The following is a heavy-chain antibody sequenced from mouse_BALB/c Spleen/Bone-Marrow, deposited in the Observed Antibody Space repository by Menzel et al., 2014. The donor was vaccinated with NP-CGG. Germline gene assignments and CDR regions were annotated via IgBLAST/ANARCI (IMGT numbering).Heavy chain of an antibody. D-gene: IGHD3-3*01. CDR1: GYTFTSYW. J-gene: IGHJ3*01. CDR3: ARGRAPYAWFAH. V-gene: IGHV1S41*01. CDR2: IAPGSGST. Sequence: DLVKPGASVKLSCKDAGYTFTSYWINWIKQRHGQGLEWIGRIAPGSGSTYYNEMFKGKATLTVDTSSSTAYIQLSSLSSEDSAVYFCARGRAPYAWFAHWRKCTLFPGSA.